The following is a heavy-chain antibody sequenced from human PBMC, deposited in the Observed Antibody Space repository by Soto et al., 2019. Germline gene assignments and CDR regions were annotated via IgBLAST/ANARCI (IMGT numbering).Heavy chain of an antibody. CDR1: GFTFSSYA. CDR2: ISGSGGST. Sequence: GGSLRLSCAASGFTFSSYAMSWVRQAPGKGLEWVSAISGSGGSTYYADSVKGRFTISRDNSKNTLYLQMNSLRAEDTAVYYCAKDTYGGNSGLVYHYYGMDVWGQGTTVTVSS. CDR3: AKDTYGGNSGLVYHYYGMDV. D-gene: IGHD4-17*01. V-gene: IGHV3-23*01. J-gene: IGHJ6*02.